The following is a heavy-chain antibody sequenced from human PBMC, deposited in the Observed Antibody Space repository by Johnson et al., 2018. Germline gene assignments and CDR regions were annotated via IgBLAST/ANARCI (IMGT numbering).Heavy chain of an antibody. CDR2: ISYSGNT. J-gene: IGHJ6*03. CDR1: GGSITDDY. Sequence: QVQLQESGPGLVKPSESLSLTCTVSGGSITDDYWIWIRQPPGKGLEWIGYISYSGNTKYNPSLDSRVTISVATSKTQFSLRLSSVTAADTAIYYCAKAGGSGYDDMDVWGKGTTVTVSS. CDR3: AKAGGSGYDDMDV. V-gene: IGHV4-59*01. D-gene: IGHD3-16*01.